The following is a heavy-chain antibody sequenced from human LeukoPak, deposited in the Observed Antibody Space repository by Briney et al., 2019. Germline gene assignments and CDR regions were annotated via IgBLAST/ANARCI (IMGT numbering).Heavy chain of an antibody. J-gene: IGHJ4*02. V-gene: IGHV4-4*02. CDR1: GGSITSTNY. CDR3: ARVGGWEPKLHGVTFDY. CDR2: VNLQGST. D-gene: IGHD1-26*01. Sequence: SGTLSLTCGVSGGSITSTNYWTWVRQPPGKGLEWIGEVNLQGSTNYNPSLMGRVAISVDMSENHISLQLTSVTAADTAVYFCARVGGWEPKLHGVTFDYLGQGTLVTVSS.